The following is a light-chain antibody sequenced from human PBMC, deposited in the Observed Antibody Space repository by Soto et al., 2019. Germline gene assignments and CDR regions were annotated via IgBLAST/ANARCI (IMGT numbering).Light chain of an antibody. CDR1: QTVTNGF. V-gene: IGKV3-20*01. J-gene: IGKJ2*01. CDR3: QQYSTLPHT. Sequence: ENVLTQSPGTLSLSPGERATLSCRASQTVTNGFFAWYQQKPGQPPRLLIHGISSRATGIPDRFSGSGSGTDFTLTISRLEPEDFVVYYCQQYSTLPHTFGRGTKLEV. CDR2: GIS.